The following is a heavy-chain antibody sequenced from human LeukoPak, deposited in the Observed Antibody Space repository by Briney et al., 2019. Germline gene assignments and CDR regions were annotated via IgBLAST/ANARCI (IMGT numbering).Heavy chain of an antibody. CDR3: ILVPAARGDNWFDP. D-gene: IGHD2-2*01. J-gene: IGHJ5*02. V-gene: IGHV1-69*05. Sequence: ASVKVSCKASGGTFSSYAISWVRQAPGQGLEWMGGIIPIFGTANYAQKFQGRVTITTDESTSTAYMELSSLRSEDTAVYYCILVPAARGDNWFDPWGQGTLVTVSS. CDR2: IIPIFGTA. CDR1: GGTFSSYA.